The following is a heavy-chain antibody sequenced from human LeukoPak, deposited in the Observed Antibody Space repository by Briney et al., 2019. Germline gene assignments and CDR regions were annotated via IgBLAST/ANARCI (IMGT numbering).Heavy chain of an antibody. CDR2: TIPMFGSA. V-gene: IGHV1-69*05. D-gene: IGHD1-26*01. Sequence: GASVKVSCKSSGDIFNSYSISWVRQAPGEGLEWVGDTIPMFGSANYAEKLQGRVTITTDHSTSTAFLELSSLSSEDTAVYYCARVGRSRGALPNPNLYLDVRGKGTTVIVSS. CDR3: ARVGRSRGALPNPNLYLDV. CDR1: GDIFNSYS. J-gene: IGHJ6*03.